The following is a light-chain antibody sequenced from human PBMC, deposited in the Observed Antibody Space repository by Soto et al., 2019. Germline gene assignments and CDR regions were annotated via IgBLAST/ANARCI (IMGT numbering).Light chain of an antibody. CDR1: QSVSSSY. CDR3: QQYGSASWT. V-gene: IGKV3-20*01. CDR2: GAS. Sequence: EIVLTQSPGTLSLSPGEIATLSCRSSQSVSSSYLAWYQQRPGQAPRLLIYGASSRATGIPDRFSGSGSGTDFTLTISRLEAEDFEVYYCQQYGSASWTFGQGTKVDIK. J-gene: IGKJ1*01.